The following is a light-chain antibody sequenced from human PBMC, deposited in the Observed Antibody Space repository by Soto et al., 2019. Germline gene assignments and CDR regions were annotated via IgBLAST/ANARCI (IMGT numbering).Light chain of an antibody. V-gene: IGKV1-27*01. J-gene: IGKJ1*01. CDR1: QGISNY. CDR3: QRYDSAPWT. Sequence: DIQMTQSPSSLSASVGDKVTITCRASQGISNYLAWYQQKPGKVPTLLIYSASTLQSGVPSRFSGSGSGTAFTLTISSLQPEDVATYYSQRYDSAPWTFGQGNKVEIK. CDR2: SAS.